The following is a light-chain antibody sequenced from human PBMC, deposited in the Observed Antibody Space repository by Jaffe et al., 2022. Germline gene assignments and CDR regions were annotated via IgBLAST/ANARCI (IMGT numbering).Light chain of an antibody. CDR1: QGINSY. Sequence: DIQLTQSPSFLSASVGDRVTITCRASQGINSYLAWYQQKPGTAPKLLIYATSTLQYGVPSRFSGSGSGTEFTLTISSLQPEDFATYYCQQLSSYPRTFGQGTKVEI. V-gene: IGKV1-9*01. CDR3: QQLSSYPRT. J-gene: IGKJ1*01. CDR2: ATS.